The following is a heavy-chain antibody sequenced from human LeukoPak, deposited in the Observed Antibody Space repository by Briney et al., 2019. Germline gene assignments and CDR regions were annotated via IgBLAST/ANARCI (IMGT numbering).Heavy chain of an antibody. Sequence: GGSLRLSCAASGFTFSSYWMHWVRQAPGKGLVWVSRINSDGSSTSYADSVKGRFTISRDNAKNTLYLQMNSLRAEDTAVYYCARERRAAAGKRGPNWFDPWGQGTLVTVSS. J-gene: IGHJ5*02. V-gene: IGHV3-74*01. D-gene: IGHD6-13*01. CDR3: ARERRAAAGKRGPNWFDP. CDR1: GFTFSSYW. CDR2: INSDGSST.